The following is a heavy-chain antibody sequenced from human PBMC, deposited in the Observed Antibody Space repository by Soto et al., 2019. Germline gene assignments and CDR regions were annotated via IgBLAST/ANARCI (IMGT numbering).Heavy chain of an antibody. J-gene: IGHJ4*02. CDR2: ISWNSGSI. CDR1: GFTFDDYA. Sequence: EVQLVESGGGLVQPGRSLRLSCAASGFTFDDYAMHWVRQAPGKGLEWVSAISWNSGSIRYADSVKGRFIISRDNAKNSLYLQMNSLRAEDTALYYCLKAPAVSASGFDYWGQGTLVTVSS. D-gene: IGHD6-25*01. CDR3: LKAPAVSASGFDY. V-gene: IGHV3-9*01.